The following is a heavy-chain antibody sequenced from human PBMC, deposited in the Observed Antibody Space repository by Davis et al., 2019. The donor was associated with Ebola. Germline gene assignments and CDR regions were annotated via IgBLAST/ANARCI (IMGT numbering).Heavy chain of an antibody. J-gene: IGHJ3*01. Sequence: GESLKISCAASGFTVSTNYMSWVRQAPGKGLGWVSVIYSGGSTYYADSVKGRFTISRDNSKNTLYLQMNTLRAEDTAVYYCAKDPPYTNYAFDVWGQGTLVTVSS. CDR1: GFTVSTNY. V-gene: IGHV3-53*01. CDR3: AKDPPYTNYAFDV. CDR2: IYSGGST. D-gene: IGHD4-11*01.